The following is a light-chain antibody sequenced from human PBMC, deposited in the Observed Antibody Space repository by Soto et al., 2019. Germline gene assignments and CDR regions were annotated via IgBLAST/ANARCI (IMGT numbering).Light chain of an antibody. CDR2: GAS. Sequence: EFLMTQSSATLYVSKGERVTFSCRASRSVSNRLAWYQHKPGQAPRLLISGASTGATGIPPRFSGSGSGTEFTLTVDRLQSEDIAVYYCQLYYNWLVTFAGVTKVDIK. V-gene: IGKV3-15*01. CDR1: RSVSNR. CDR3: QLYYNWLVT. J-gene: IGKJ4*01.